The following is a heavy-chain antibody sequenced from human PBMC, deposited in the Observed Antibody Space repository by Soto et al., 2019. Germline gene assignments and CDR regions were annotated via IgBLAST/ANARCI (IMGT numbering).Heavy chain of an antibody. D-gene: IGHD2-15*01. V-gene: IGHV4-34*01. Sequence: SGPLSLTCALSDGPFSGSNRSWLRQTPGKGLEWIGEINHSGSTNYNPSLKSRVTISVDTSKNQFSLKLSSVTAADTAVYYCASLGGSASEVAFDIWGQGTMVT. CDR1: DGPFSGSN. CDR3: ASLGGSASEVAFDI. CDR2: INHSGST. J-gene: IGHJ3*02.